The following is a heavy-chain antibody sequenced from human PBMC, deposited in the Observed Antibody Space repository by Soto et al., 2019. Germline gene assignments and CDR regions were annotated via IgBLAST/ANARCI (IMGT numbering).Heavy chain of an antibody. CDR2: IYSGGST. CDR1: GFTVSSNY. D-gene: IGHD2-2*02. J-gene: IGHJ4*02. CDR3: ARLGYCSSTSCYTGLGD. Sequence: GGSLRLSCAASGFTVSSNYMSWVRQAPGKGLEWVSVIYSGGSTYYADSVKGRFTISRDNSKNTLYLQMNSLRAEDTAVYYCARLGYCSSTSCYTGLGDWGQGTLVTVSS. V-gene: IGHV3-53*01.